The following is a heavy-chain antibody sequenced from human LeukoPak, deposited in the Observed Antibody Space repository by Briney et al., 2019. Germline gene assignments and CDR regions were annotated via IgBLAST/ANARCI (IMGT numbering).Heavy chain of an antibody. V-gene: IGHV3-66*01. Sequence: GGSLRLSCAASGFTVSSNYMSWVRQARGKGLEWVSVIYSGGSTYYVDSVKGRFTISRDNSKNTLYLQMNSLRAEDTAVYYCARAGRRLLFLDSWGLGTLVTVSS. CDR1: GFTVSSNY. CDR2: IYSGGST. CDR3: ARAGRRLLFLDS. D-gene: IGHD6-6*01. J-gene: IGHJ4*02.